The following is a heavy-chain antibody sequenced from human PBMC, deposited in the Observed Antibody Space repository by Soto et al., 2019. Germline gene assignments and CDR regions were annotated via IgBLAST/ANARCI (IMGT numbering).Heavy chain of an antibody. V-gene: IGHV6-1*01. CDR2: TYYRSKWYN. Sequence: PSQTLALTCAISGDSVSSHNGAWNWVRQSPSKSLEWLGRTYYRSKWYNDYAVSVKSRITINPDTSKNQFSLQLNSVTPEDTAVYYCAREVASVLEWLLYQHAYWGQGTLVTVSS. CDR3: AREVASVLEWLLYQHAY. CDR1: GDSVSSHNGA. D-gene: IGHD3-3*01. J-gene: IGHJ4*02.